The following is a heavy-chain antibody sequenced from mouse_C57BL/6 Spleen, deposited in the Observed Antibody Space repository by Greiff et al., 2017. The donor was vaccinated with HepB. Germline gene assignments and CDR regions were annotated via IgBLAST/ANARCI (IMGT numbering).Heavy chain of an antibody. D-gene: IGHD1-1*01. CDR1: GYTFTSYW. CDR2: IHPNSGST. V-gene: IGHV1-64*01. CDR3: ARGEFITTVVAEGFAY. J-gene: IGHJ3*01. Sequence: VQLQQPGAELVKPGASVKLSCKASGYTFTSYWMHWVKQRPGQGLEWIGMIHPNSGSTNYNEKFKSKATLTVDKSSSTAYMQLSSLTSEDSAVYYCARGEFITTVVAEGFAYWGQGTLVTVSA.